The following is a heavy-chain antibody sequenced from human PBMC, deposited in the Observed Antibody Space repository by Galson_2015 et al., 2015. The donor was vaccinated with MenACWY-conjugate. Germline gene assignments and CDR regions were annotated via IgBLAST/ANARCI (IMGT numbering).Heavy chain of an antibody. J-gene: IGHJ4*01. Sequence: SLRLSCAASGFTFSTYNMNWVRQAPGKGLEWLSFISSGSSPIYYADSVKGRFTITRDNAKNSLYLQLNSLRAEDTAVYYCAREGVGYYFDYWGQGTLVTVSS. CDR1: GFTFSTYN. V-gene: IGHV3-21*05. D-gene: IGHD2-8*01. CDR3: AREGVGYYFDY. CDR2: ISSGSSPI.